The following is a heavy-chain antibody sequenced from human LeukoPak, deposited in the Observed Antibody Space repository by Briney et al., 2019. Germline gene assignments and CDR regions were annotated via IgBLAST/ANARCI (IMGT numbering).Heavy chain of an antibody. J-gene: IGHJ4*02. CDR1: GGSISSSSYY. V-gene: IGHV4-39*07. CDR3: AREGDPSNFDY. CDR2: IYYSGST. D-gene: IGHD3-16*01. Sequence: NPSETLSLTCTVSGGSISSSSYYWGWIRQPPGKGLEWIGSIYYSGSTYYNPSLKSRVTISVDTSKNQFSLKLSSVTAADTAVYYCAREGDPSNFDYWGQGTLVTVSS.